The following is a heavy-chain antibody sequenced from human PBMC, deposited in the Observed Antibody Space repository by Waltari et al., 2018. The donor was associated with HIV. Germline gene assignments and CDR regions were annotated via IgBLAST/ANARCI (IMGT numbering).Heavy chain of an antibody. CDR2: IKPDIGGT. J-gene: IGHJ4*02. CDR3: AREGAGGYGGPPFDF. V-gene: IGHV1-2*06. Sequence: QAQLVQSGAEVKKPGASVKVSCKASGYRFTGYYIHWVRQAPEQGPEWMGRIKPDIGGTNDEQKIQGRVTMTRDTSISTAHMDLSRLRSDDTAIYYCAREGAGGYGGPPFDFWGQGALVTVSS. CDR1: GYRFTGYY. D-gene: IGHD5-12*01.